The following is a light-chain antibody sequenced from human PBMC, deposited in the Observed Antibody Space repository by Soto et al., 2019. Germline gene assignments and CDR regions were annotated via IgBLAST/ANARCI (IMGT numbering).Light chain of an antibody. CDR2: EVS. V-gene: IGLV2-14*01. J-gene: IGLJ2*01. Sequence: QSVLTQPASVSGSPGQSITISCTGASSDVGRYNYVSWYQLHPGKAPKLIIYEVSNRPSGVSNRFSGSKSGNTASLTISGLQAEDEADYYCSSYTSSSTVVFGGGTKLTVL. CDR3: SSYTSSSTVV. CDR1: SSDVGRYNY.